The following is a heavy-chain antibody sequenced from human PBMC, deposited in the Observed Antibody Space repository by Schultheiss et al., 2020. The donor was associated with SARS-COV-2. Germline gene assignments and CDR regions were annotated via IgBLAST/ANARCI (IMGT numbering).Heavy chain of an antibody. D-gene: IGHD3-16*01. Sequence: GGSLRLSCAASGFTFSSYAMHWVRQAPGKGLEWVAVISYDGSNKYYADSVKGRFTISRDNSKNTLYLQMNSLRAEDTAVYYCARDSRRGGFDYWGQGTLVTVSS. CDR2: ISYDGSNK. CDR1: GFTFSSYA. J-gene: IGHJ4*02. V-gene: IGHV3-30*01. CDR3: ARDSRRGGFDY.